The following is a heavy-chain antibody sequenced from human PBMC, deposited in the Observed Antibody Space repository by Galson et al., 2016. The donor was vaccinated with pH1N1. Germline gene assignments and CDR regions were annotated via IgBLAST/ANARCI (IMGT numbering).Heavy chain of an antibody. CDR3: TRPDRFCGGGSCYSVWFDP. D-gene: IGHD2-15*01. CDR1: GYNFTNYW. V-gene: IGHV5-51*03. J-gene: IGHJ5*02. CDR2: ICPGDSDT. Sequence: QSGAEVKKPGDSLKISCKVSGYNFTNYWIGWVRQMPGKGLEWMGIICPGDSDTKYSPSFQGHVTISADGSITTAYLQWSSLRAADTAIYYCTRPDRFCGGGSCYSVWFDPWGQRTLVTVSS.